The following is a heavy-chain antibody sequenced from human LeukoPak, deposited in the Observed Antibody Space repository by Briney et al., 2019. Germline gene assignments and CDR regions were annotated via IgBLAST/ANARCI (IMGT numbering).Heavy chain of an antibody. V-gene: IGHV4-34*01. CDR3: ARLGVGGPYYYYGMDV. D-gene: IGHD3-16*01. CDR1: GGSFSGYY. Sequence: PSETLSLTCAVYGGSFSGYYWSWIRQPPGKGLEWIGEINHSGSTNYNPSLKSRVTISVDTSKNQFSLKLSSVTAADTAVYYCARLGVGGPYYYYGMDVWGQGTTVTVSS. J-gene: IGHJ6*02. CDR2: INHSGST.